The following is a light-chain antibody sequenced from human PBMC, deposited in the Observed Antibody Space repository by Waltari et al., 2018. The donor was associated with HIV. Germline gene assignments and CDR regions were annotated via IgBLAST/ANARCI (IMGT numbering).Light chain of an antibody. Sequence: HAGPTPPPSLSAELLQNVTTTRTGDTTNVGYQGTLSLKQHRPRPPKVIFYLDSVRPSGIPERSSSCRSGNTASLTITGLQSEDEADYYCSAWDTSRSALVFGGGTHLTV. CDR3: SAWDTSRSALV. V-gene: IGLV10-54*04. CDR2: LDS. CDR1: TTNVGYQG. J-gene: IGLJ3*02.